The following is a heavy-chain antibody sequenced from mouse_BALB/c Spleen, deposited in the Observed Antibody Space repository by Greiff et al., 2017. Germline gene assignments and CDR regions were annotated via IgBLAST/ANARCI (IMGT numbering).Heavy chain of an antibody. D-gene: IGHD2-14*01. CDR1: GFTFSSYG. Sequence: EVHLVESGGGLVQPGGSLKLSCAASGFTFSSYGMSWVRQTPDKRLELVATINSNGGSTYYPDSVKGRFTISRDNAKNTLYLQMSSLKSEDTAMYYCARAYYRYDYYLDYWGQGTTLTVSS. V-gene: IGHV5-6-3*01. J-gene: IGHJ2*01. CDR2: INSNGGST. CDR3: ARAYYRYDYYLDY.